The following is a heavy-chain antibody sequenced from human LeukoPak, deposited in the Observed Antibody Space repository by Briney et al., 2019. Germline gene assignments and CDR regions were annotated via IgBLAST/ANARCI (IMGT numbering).Heavy chain of an antibody. CDR2: IKQDGSEK. V-gene: IGHV3-7*01. J-gene: IGHJ4*02. CDR3: ARFSSGWYYYFDY. D-gene: IGHD6-19*01. CDR1: GFTFSSYW. Sequence: GGSLRLSCAASGFTFSSYWMSWVRQAPGKGLEWVANIKQDGSEKYYVDSVKGRFTISRDNAKNSLYLQMNSPRAEDTAVYYCARFSSGWYYYFDYWGQGTLVTVSS.